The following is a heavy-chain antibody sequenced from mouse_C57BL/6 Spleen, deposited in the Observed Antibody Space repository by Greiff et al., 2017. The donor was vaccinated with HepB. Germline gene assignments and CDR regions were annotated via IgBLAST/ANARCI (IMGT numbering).Heavy chain of an antibody. J-gene: IGHJ2*01. Sequence: ESGPGLVKPSQSLSLTCSGTGYSITSGYYWNWIRQFPGNKLEWMGYISYDGSNNYNPSLKNRISITRDTSKNQFFLKLNSVTTEDTATYYCARRGYGSLYFDYWGQGTTLTVSS. CDR2: ISYDGSN. CDR1: GYSITSGYY. D-gene: IGHD1-1*01. CDR3: ARRGYGSLYFDY. V-gene: IGHV3-6*01.